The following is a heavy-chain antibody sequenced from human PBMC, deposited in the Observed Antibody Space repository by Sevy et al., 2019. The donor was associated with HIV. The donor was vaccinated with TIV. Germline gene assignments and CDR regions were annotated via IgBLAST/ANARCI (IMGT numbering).Heavy chain of an antibody. J-gene: IGHJ5*02. D-gene: IGHD2-15*01. Sequence: SETLSLTCAVYGGSFSGYYWSWIRQSPGKGLEWIGEINHSGSTNYNPSLKSRVTISVDTSKNQFSLKLSSVTAADTAVYYCARANPLNIVVVVAATGHWFDPWGQGTLVTVSS. CDR3: ARANPLNIVVVVAATGHWFDP. CDR1: GGSFSGYY. CDR2: INHSGST. V-gene: IGHV4-34*01.